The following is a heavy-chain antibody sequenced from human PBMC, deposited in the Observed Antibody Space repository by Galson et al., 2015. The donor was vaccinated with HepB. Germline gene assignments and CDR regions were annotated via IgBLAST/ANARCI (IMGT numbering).Heavy chain of an antibody. V-gene: IGHV3-30*04. Sequence: SLRLSCAASGYTFRTYAMHWVRQAPGGKGLAWVGVISSDGSNKYYADSVKGRFTISRVNSKNTLYLQLNSLRPEDTAVYYCALRVDIPMAGLDYWGQGTLVTVSS. CDR3: ALRVDIPMAGLDY. CDR2: ISSDGSNK. CDR1: GYTFRTYA. D-gene: IGHD5-18*01. J-gene: IGHJ4*02.